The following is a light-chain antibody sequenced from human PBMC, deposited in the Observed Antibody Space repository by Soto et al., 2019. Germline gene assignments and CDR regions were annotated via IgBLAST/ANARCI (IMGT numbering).Light chain of an antibody. CDR2: EVS. Sequence: QSVLTHPDHVPGSHQAPITISCTRASSYLGRTILGSWYQQHPGKAPKLTTYEVSKRPAGVSNPFSGAKSGNTAYLTISGLHAWNEANYYPCSYVDRRANVVGTATKETVL. CDR1: SSYLGRTIL. V-gene: IGLV2-23*02. J-gene: IGLJ1*01. CDR3: CSYVDRRANV.